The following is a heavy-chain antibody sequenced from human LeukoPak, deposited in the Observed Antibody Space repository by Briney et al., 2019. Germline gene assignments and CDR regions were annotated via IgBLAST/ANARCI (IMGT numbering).Heavy chain of an antibody. CDR2: IWNDESNK. V-gene: IGHV3-33*06. Sequence: GRSLRLSCAASGFTFSHYGMHWVRQAPGRGLEWVAVIWNDESNKYYADSVKGRFTISRDNSQNTVDLHMNSLRAEDTAVYYCAKDAQRGFDYSNSLEYWGQGTLVTVSS. CDR3: AKDAQRGFDYSNSLEY. J-gene: IGHJ4*02. CDR1: GFTFSHYG. D-gene: IGHD4-11*01.